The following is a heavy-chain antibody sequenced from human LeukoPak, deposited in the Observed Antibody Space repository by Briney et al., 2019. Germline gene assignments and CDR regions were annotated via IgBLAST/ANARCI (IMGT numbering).Heavy chain of an antibody. CDR3: ARERIDCSGGSCYLSG. V-gene: IGHV1-69*05. D-gene: IGHD2-15*01. J-gene: IGHJ4*02. CDR1: GGTLSSYA. CDR2: IIPIFGTA. Sequence: SVKVSCKASGGTLSSYAISWVRQAPGQGLEWMGGIIPIFGTANYAQKFQGRVTITTDESTSTAYMELSSLRSEDTAVYYCARERIDCSGGSCYLSGWGQGTLVTVSS.